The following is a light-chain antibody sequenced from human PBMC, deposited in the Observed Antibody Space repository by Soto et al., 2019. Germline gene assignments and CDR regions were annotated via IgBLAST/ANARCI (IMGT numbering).Light chain of an antibody. CDR2: WAS. V-gene: IGKV4-1*01. CDR1: ESVLYSSNNKNY. CDR3: QQYYSNTPT. Sequence: EIVMTQSPDSLAVSLGERASINCKSSESVLYSSNNKNYLAWYQQKPGQPPKXLIYWASTRESGVPERLSGSGSGTDLTLTISSMKDEDVAVYYCQQYYSNTPTFGQGTKVDIK. J-gene: IGKJ1*01.